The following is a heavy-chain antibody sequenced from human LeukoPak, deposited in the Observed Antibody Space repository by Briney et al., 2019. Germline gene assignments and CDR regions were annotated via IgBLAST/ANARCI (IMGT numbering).Heavy chain of an antibody. V-gene: IGHV3-66*01. D-gene: IGHD6-25*01. Sequence: PGGSLRLSCAASGFTVSSNYMSWVRQAPGKGLEWVSVIYSGGSTYYADSVKGRFTISRDNSKNTLYLQMNSLRAEDTAVYYCARDSSGMGYNWFDPWGQGTLVTVSS. CDR3: ARDSSGMGYNWFDP. CDR1: GFTVSSNY. J-gene: IGHJ5*02. CDR2: IYSGGST.